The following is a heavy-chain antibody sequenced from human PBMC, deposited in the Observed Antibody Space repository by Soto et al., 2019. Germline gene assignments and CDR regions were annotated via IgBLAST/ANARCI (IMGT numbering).Heavy chain of an antibody. D-gene: IGHD3-16*01. V-gene: IGHV3-30*03. CDR1: GFTFNNYG. CDR3: ARGGSFDV. CDR2: LTSGGSHK. Sequence: QEQVVESGGGVAQPGRSLRLSCTASGFTFNNYGLHWVRQAPGKGLEWVALLTSGGSHKFYSESVKGRFTISRDDSKNTLFLQMDSLRTEDMAVYYCARGGSFDVWGRGTMVTVSS. J-gene: IGHJ3*01.